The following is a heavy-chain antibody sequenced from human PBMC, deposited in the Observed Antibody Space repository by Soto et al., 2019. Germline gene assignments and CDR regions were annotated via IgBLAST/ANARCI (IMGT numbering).Heavy chain of an antibody. J-gene: IGHJ1*01. CDR3: ARDPDSSGWYVPRY. Sequence: QVQLVQSGAEVKKPGSSVKVSCKASGGTFSSYTISWVRQAPGQGLEWMGRIIPILGIANYAQKFQGRVTISANKSTSTAYMELSSLRSEDTAVYYGARDPDSSGWYVPRYWGQGTLVTVSS. CDR1: GGTFSSYT. V-gene: IGHV1-69*08. D-gene: IGHD6-19*01. CDR2: IIPILGIA.